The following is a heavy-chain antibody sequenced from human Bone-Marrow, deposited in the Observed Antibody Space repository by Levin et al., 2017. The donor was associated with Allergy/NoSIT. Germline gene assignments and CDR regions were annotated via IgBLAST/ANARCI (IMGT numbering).Heavy chain of an antibody. CDR1: GFTFSAHS. CDR3: ARGDGSGSYLSDY. D-gene: IGHD3-10*01. V-gene: IGHV3-48*04. J-gene: IGHJ4*02. CDR2: ISSSSSNI. Sequence: GGSLRLSCTASGFTFSAHSMKWVRQAPGKGLEWVSFISSSSSNIVYADSVRGRFTISRDNAKNSLYLQMNSLRAEDTAVYFCARGDGSGSYLSDYWGQGTLVTFSS.